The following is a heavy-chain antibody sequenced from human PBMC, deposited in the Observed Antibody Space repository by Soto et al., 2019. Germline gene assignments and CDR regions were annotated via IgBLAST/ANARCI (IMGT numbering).Heavy chain of an antibody. CDR1: GGSFSGYY. CDR2: INHSGST. D-gene: IGHD6-13*01. V-gene: IGHV4-34*01. Sequence: LALTCAVYGGSFSGYYWSWIRQPPGKGLEWIGEINHSGSTNYNPSLKSRVTISVDTSKNQFSLKLSSVTAADTAVYYCARGREQQLVRGYYFDYWGQGTLVTVSS. J-gene: IGHJ4*02. CDR3: ARGREQQLVRGYYFDY.